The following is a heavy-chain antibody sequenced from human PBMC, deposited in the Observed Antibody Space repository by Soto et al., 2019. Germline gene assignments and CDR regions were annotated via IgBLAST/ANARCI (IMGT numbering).Heavy chain of an antibody. CDR3: ARGPHYDFWSGYSFGEDYFDY. V-gene: IGHV4-59*01. CDR1: GGSISSYY. J-gene: IGHJ4*02. D-gene: IGHD3-3*01. Sequence: SETLSLTCTVSGGSISSYYWSWIRQPPGKGLEWIGYIYYSGSTNYNPSLKSRVTISVDTSKNQFSLKLSSVTAADTAVYYCARGPHYDFWSGYSFGEDYFDYWGQGTLVTV. CDR2: IYYSGST.